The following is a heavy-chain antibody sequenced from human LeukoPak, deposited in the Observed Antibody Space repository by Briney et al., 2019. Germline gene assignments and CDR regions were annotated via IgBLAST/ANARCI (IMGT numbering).Heavy chain of an antibody. V-gene: IGHV3-23*01. D-gene: IGHD6-19*01. CDR3: AKKIKAAHYSSGCFDY. CDR2: ISGTGSST. J-gene: IGHJ4*02. Sequence: GGALRLSCVDSGFTFSRFAMSWVRQAPGKGLEWVSGISGTGSSTYYADSVKGRLTISRDNSKNTLYLQMHSLRADDTAVYYCAKKIKAAHYSSGCFDYWGQGALVTVSS. CDR1: GFTFSRFA.